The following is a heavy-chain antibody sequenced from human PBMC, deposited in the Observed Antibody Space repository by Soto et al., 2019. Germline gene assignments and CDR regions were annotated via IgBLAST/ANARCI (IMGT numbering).Heavy chain of an antibody. J-gene: IGHJ4*01. CDR2: ISYSGYT. D-gene: IGHD3-16*02. CDR3: ARGPTPSWSSYRFSYFDS. CDR1: GASINSAAYF. V-gene: IGHV4-31*03. Sequence: TLSLTCTVSGASINSAAYFWTWIRQRPGEGLEWIGFISYSGYTFQNPSLKSRLLLSVDTSKNQFSLELNFVTAADTAVYYCARGPTPSWSSYRFSYFDSWGPGSLVTVSS.